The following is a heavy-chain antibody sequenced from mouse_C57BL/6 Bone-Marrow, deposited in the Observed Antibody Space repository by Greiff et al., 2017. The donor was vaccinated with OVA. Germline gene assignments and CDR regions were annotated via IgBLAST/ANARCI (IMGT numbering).Heavy chain of an antibody. V-gene: IGHV1-15*01. CDR1: GYTFTDYE. CDR2: IDTETGGT. CDR3: TRKSGY. Sequence: QVQLQQSGAELVRPGASVTLSCKASGYTFTDYEMHWVKQTPVHGLEWIGAIDTETGGTAYHQKFKGKAILTADKSSSTAYMQLRSLTTEDSAVYYCTRKSGYWGQGTTLTVSS. J-gene: IGHJ2*01.